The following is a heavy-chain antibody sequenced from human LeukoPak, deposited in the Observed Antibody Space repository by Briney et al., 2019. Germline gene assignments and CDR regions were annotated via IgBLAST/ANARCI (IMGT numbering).Heavy chain of an antibody. CDR3: ARGVNWNTASLDAFDI. CDR2: INPNSGGT. Sequence: ASVKVSCKVSGYTFTGYYMHWVRQAPGQGLEWMGWINPNSGGTNYAQKFQGRVTMTRDTSISTAYMELSRLRSDDTAVYYCARGVNWNTASLDAFDIWGQGTMVTVSS. V-gene: IGHV1-2*02. J-gene: IGHJ3*02. D-gene: IGHD1-1*01. CDR1: GYTFTGYY.